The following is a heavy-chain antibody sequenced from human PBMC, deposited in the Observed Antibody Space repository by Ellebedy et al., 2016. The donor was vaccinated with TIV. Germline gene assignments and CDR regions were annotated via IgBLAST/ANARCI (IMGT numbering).Heavy chain of an antibody. CDR3: AGGISVAGTSLGF. CDR2: IYSSGGT. D-gene: IGHD6-19*01. V-gene: IGHV3-23*05. CDR1: GFTFSSHA. Sequence: GESLKISCAASGFTFSSHAITWVRQAPGRGLEWVSTIYSSGGTYYAGSVKGRFTISRDNSKNTLYLQMNSLRAEDTAVYYCAGGISVAGTSLGFWGQGTLVTVSS. J-gene: IGHJ4*02.